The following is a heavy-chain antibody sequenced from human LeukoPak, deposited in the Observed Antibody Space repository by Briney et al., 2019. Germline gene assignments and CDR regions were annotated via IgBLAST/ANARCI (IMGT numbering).Heavy chain of an antibody. J-gene: IGHJ5*02. D-gene: IGHD6-25*01. Sequence: ASVKVSCKASGYTFTSYDINWVRQATGQGLEWMGWMNPNSGNTGYAQKFQGRLTITRNTSISTAYMELSSLRSEDTAVYYCARVRGIAASQGFDPWGQGTLVTVSS. CDR3: ARVRGIAASQGFDP. CDR1: GYTFTSYD. CDR2: MNPNSGNT. V-gene: IGHV1-8*01.